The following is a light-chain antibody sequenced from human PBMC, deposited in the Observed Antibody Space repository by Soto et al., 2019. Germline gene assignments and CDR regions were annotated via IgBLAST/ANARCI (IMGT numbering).Light chain of an antibody. J-gene: IGLJ1*01. CDR3: SSYTSSSTYV. Sequence: QSVLTQPASVSGSPGQSIAISCTGTSSDVGGYDYVSWYQQHPGKAPKLMIYDVSNRPSGVPNRFSGSKSDNTASLTISGLQAEDEADYYCSSYTSSSTYVFGTGTKLTVL. CDR2: DVS. V-gene: IGLV2-14*01. CDR1: SSDVGGYDY.